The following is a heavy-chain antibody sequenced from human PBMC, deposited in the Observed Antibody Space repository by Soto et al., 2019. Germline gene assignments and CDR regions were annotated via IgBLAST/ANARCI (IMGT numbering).Heavy chain of an antibody. D-gene: IGHD5-18*01. CDR1: GFTFSSYG. J-gene: IGHJ4*02. CDR3: ATVSTAMTSFDY. V-gene: IGHV3-30*03. Sequence: QVQLVESGGGVVQPGRSLRLSCAASGFTFSSYGMHWVRQAPGKGLEWVAVISYDGSNKYYADSVKGRFTISRDNSKNPLYLPMTSLRAAAPAVYYSATVSTAMTSFDYWVQGTLVTVSS. CDR2: ISYDGSNK.